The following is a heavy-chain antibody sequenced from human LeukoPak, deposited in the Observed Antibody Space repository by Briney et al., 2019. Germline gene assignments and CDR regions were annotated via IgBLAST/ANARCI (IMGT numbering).Heavy chain of an antibody. CDR2: INSDGSST. Sequence: PGGSLRLSCAASGFTFSSYWMHWVRQAPGKGLVWVSRINSDGSSTTYADSVKGRSTISRDNAKNTLYLQMNSLRAEDTAVYYCARLPVLRYFDWSDYWGQGTLVTVSS. D-gene: IGHD3-9*01. CDR3: ARLPVLRYFDWSDY. J-gene: IGHJ4*02. V-gene: IGHV3-74*01. CDR1: GFTFSSYW.